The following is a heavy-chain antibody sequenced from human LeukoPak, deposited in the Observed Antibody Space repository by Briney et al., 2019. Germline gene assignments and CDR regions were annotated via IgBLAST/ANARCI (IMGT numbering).Heavy chain of an antibody. Sequence: PSETLSLTCSVSSGSLSSYYWSWIRQPPGKGLEWIGYIYYSGSTNYNPSLKSRVTISVDTSKNQFSLKLSSVTAADTAVYYCARVSLSSGWLDWGQGTLVTVSS. CDR1: SGSLSSYY. D-gene: IGHD6-19*01. CDR2: IYYSGST. V-gene: IGHV4-59*01. J-gene: IGHJ4*02. CDR3: ARVSLSSGWLD.